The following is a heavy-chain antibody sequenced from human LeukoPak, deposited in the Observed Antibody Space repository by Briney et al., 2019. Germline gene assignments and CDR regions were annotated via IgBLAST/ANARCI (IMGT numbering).Heavy chain of an antibody. V-gene: IGHV1-46*01. CDR1: GYTFSSYY. CDR3: AREASGGYFDY. J-gene: IGHJ4*02. CDR2: INPTGDST. Sequence: ASVKVSCKASGYTFSSYYMHWGRQAPGQGLKWVGLINPTGDSTNYAKNFRGRVTMTRDTSTSTVYMDLGSLRSEDTAVYYCAREASGGYFDYWGQGTLVTVSS. D-gene: IGHD4-23*01.